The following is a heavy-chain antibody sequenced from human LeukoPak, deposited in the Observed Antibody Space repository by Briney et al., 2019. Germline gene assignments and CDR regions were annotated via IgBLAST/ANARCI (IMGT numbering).Heavy chain of an antibody. J-gene: IGHJ5*02. V-gene: IGHV3-21*01. CDR2: ISSSSSYI. Sequence: GGSLRLSCAASGFTFSSYSMNWVRQAPGKGLEWVSSISSSSSYIYYADSVKGRFTISRDNAKNSLYLQMNSLRAEDTAVYYCARDSRGNWFDPWGQGTLVTVSS. CDR3: ARDSRGNWFDP. CDR1: GFTFSSYS.